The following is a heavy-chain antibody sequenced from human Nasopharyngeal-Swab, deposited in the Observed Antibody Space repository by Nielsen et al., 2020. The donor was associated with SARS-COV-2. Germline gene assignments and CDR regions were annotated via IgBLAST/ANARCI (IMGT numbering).Heavy chain of an antibody. CDR2: ISGSGSTL. CDR1: GFTFSDHS. J-gene: IGHJ4*02. V-gene: IGHV3-48*02. D-gene: IGHD4-17*01. CDR3: RRGDGALTYFDY. Sequence: GESLKISCAASGFTFSDHSMIWVRQAPGQGLEWVSYISGSGSTLYYADSVKGRITVSRDNAKSSVYLQMSSLRDEDTAVYYCRRGDGALTYFDYWGQGTLVSVSS.